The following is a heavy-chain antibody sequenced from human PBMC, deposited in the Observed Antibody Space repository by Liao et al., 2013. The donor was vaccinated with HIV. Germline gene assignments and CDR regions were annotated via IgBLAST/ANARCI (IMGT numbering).Heavy chain of an antibody. J-gene: IGHJ6*03. CDR1: GDSISSGSNY. CDR2: ISGTGIT. Sequence: QVQLQESGPGLVKPSQTLSLACTVSGDSISSGSNYWSWIRQPAGRGLEWIGRISGTGITNYSPSLESRVTISVDTSKNKFSLKLTFVTAADTAVYYCARGILGSSYGAYYYYMDVWGKGTTVTVSS. V-gene: IGHV4-61*02. CDR3: ARGILGSSYGAYYYYMDV. D-gene: IGHD6-13*01.